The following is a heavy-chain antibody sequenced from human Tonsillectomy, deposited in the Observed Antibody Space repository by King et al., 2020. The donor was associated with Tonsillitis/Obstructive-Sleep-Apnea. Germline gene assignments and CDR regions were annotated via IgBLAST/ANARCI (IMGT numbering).Heavy chain of an antibody. J-gene: IGHJ6*02. CDR2: IWYDGSNK. V-gene: IGHV3-33*01. CDR1: GFTFSSYG. Sequence: VQLVESGGGVVQPGRSLRLSCAASGFTFSSYGMHWVRQAPGKGLEWVAVIWYDGSNKYYADSVKGRFTISRDNSKNTLYLQMNSLRAEDTAEYFCARDTSHLMPPGLDVWGQGTTVTVSS. D-gene: IGHD2-2*01. CDR3: ARDTSHLMPPGLDV.